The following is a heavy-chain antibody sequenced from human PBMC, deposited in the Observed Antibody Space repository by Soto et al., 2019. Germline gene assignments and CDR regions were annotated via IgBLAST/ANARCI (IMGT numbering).Heavy chain of an antibody. J-gene: IGHJ3*02. CDR2: IIPIFGTA. V-gene: IGHV1-69*13. D-gene: IGHD3-22*01. CDR1: GGTFSSYA. CDR3: ARDEYYFDSSGYYNSFGAFDI. Sequence: SVKVSCKASGGTFSSYAISWVRQAPGQGLEWMGGIIPIFGTANYAQKFQGRVTITADESTSTAYMELSSLRSEDTAVYYCARDEYYFDSSGYYNSFGAFDIWGQGTMVTVSS.